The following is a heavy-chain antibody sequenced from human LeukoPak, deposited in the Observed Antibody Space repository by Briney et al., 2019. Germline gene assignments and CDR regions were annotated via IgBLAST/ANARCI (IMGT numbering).Heavy chain of an antibody. Sequence: PSETLSLTCAVYGGSFSGYYWSWIRQPPGKGLEWIGEINHSGSTNYNPSLKSRVTISVDTSKNQFSLKLSSVTAADTAVYYCARRGDYYDSSAYVAFDIWGQGTMVTVSS. CDR3: ARRGDYYDSSAYVAFDI. J-gene: IGHJ3*02. CDR2: INHSGST. V-gene: IGHV4-34*01. CDR1: GGSFSGYY. D-gene: IGHD3-22*01.